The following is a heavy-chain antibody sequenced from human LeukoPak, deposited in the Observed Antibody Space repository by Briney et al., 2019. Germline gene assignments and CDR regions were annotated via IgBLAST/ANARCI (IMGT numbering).Heavy chain of an antibody. D-gene: IGHD3-16*01. J-gene: IGHJ1*01. CDR3: GRAFPPLRTSSAGDL. Sequence: PGGSLRLSCSASGFSFSDYDMNWVRQAPGKGLEWVSAISGRSSHVYYGESVKGRFTISRDNAKNSLYLQLDSLGVGDTAVYYCGRAFPPLRTSSAGDLWGQGTLVTVSS. CDR1: GFSFSDYD. CDR2: ISGRSSHV. V-gene: IGHV3-21*01.